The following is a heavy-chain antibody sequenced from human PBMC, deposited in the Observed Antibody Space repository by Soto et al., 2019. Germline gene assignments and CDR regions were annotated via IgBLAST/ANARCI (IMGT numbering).Heavy chain of an antibody. V-gene: IGHV3-30*03. J-gene: IGHJ6*04. CDR2: ISHDGRNT. D-gene: IGHD3-10*01. CDR1: GFDFNAYG. Sequence: QVQLVESGGGVVQPGRSLRLSCAASGFDFNAYGMHWVRQAPGKGLEWVTVISHDGRNTDYADSAKGRCTISRDHPKNTLYLQINTLGPQATALYYCAQAVNVYVRGVPRADVRCKGTRVIGSS. CDR3: AQAVNVYVRGVPRADV.